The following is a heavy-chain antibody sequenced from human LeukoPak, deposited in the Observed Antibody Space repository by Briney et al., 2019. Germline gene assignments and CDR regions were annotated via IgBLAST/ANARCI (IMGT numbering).Heavy chain of an antibody. J-gene: IGHJ4*02. CDR3: ARDNYYDSSGSLDY. V-gene: IGHV3-53*01. Sequence: GGSLRLSCAASGFTVSSNYMSWVRQASGKGLEWVSVIYSGGSTYYSDSVKGRFTISRDNSKYTLYLQMNSLRAEDAAVYYCARDNYYDSSGSLDYWGQGTLVTVSS. CDR1: GFTVSSNY. CDR2: IYSGGST. D-gene: IGHD3-22*01.